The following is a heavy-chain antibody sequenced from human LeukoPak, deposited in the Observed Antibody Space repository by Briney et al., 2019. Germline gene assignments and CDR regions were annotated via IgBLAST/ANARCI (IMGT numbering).Heavy chain of an antibody. CDR3: TSPTLPVANNWFDP. CDR2: IRSKANSYAT. J-gene: IGHJ5*02. CDR1: GFTFSGSA. V-gene: IGHV3-73*01. D-gene: IGHD5-12*01. Sequence: HPGGSLKLSCAASGFTFSGSAMHWVRQASGKGLEWVGRIRSKANSYATAYAASVKGRFTISRDDSKNTAYLQMNSLKTEDTAVYYCTSPTLPVANNWFDPWGQGTLVTVSS.